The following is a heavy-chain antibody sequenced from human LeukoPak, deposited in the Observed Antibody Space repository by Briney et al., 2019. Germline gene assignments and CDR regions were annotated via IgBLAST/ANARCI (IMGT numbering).Heavy chain of an antibody. J-gene: IGHJ4*02. D-gene: IGHD6-19*01. CDR3: ARLTPAQGWYVSY. V-gene: IGHV4-31*03. CDR1: GGSISSGGYY. Sequence: SQTLSLTCTVSGGSISSGGYYWSWIRQHPGKGLEWIGYIFYSGSTYYNPPLNSRVTISVDTSKNQFSLKLSSVTAADTAVYYCARLTPAQGWYVSYWGQGTLVTVSS. CDR2: IFYSGST.